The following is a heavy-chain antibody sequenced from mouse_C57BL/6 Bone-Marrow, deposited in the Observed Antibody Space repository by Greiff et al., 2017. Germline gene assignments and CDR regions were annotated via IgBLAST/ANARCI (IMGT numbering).Heavy chain of an antibody. V-gene: IGHV1-5*01. CDR3: TPFITTVVARDY. CDR2: IYPGNSDT. J-gene: IGHJ2*01. Sequence: DVKLQESGTVLARPGASVKMSCKTSGYTFTSYWMHWVKQRPGQGLEWIGAIYPGNSDTSYNQKFKGKAKLTAVTSASTAYMELSSLTNEDSAVYYCTPFITTVVARDYWGQGTTLTVSS. CDR1: GYTFTSYW. D-gene: IGHD1-1*01.